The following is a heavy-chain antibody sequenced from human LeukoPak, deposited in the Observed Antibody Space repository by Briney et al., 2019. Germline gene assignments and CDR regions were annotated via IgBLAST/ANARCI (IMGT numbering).Heavy chain of an antibody. Sequence: SETLSLTCAVYGGSFSGYYWSWVRQPPGKGLEWVGEIYHSGSTNYNPSLKSRVTISVDKSKNQFSLKLSSVTAADTAVYYCARAKLGIEDYWGQGTLVTVSS. J-gene: IGHJ4*02. CDR2: IYHSGST. V-gene: IGHV4-34*01. CDR3: ARAKLGIEDY. CDR1: GGSFSGYY. D-gene: IGHD7-27*01.